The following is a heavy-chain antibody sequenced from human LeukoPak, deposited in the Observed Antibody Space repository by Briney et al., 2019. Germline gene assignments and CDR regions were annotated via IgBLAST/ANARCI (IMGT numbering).Heavy chain of an antibody. V-gene: IGHV3-30*18. Sequence: GGSLRLSCAASGFTFSDYYMSWIRQAPGKGLEWVAVISYDGSNKYYADSVKGRFTISRDNSKNTLYLQMNSLRAEDTAVYYCAKDRPRITIFSFDYWGQGTLVTVSS. D-gene: IGHD3-9*01. CDR3: AKDRPRITIFSFDY. J-gene: IGHJ4*02. CDR2: ISYDGSNK. CDR1: GFTFSDYY.